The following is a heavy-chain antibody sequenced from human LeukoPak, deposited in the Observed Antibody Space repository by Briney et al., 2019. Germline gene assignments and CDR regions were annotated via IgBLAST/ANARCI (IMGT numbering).Heavy chain of an antibody. CDR2: IWYDGSNK. V-gene: IGHV3-33*01. CDR3: ATVRAAGRSSWYLDY. Sequence: PGRSLRLSCAASGFTFSNYGMYWVRQAPGKGLEWVAVIWYDGSNKYYADSVKGRFTISRDNSKNTLYLQMNSLRAEDTAVYYSATVRAAGRSSWYLDYWGQGTLVTVSS. D-gene: IGHD2-2*01. CDR1: GFTFSNYG. J-gene: IGHJ4*02.